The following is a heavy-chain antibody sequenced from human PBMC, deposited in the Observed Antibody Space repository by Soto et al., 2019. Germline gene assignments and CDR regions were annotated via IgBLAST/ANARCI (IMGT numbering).Heavy chain of an antibody. J-gene: IGHJ5*02. CDR1: GGSISSGDYY. V-gene: IGHV4-30-4*01. CDR3: ARHVGYCSTTNCYSWFDP. D-gene: IGHD2-2*03. CDR2: IYYSGST. Sequence: PSETLSLTCTVSGGSISSGDYYWSWIRQPPGKGLEWIGYIYYSGSTYYNPSLKSRVTISVDTSKNQFSLKLTSVTAADTAVYYCARHVGYCSTTNCYSWFDPWGQGTLVTVSS.